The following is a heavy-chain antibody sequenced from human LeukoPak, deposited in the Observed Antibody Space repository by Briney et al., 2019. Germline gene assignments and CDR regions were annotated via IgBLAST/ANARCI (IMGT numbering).Heavy chain of an antibody. Sequence: PSETLSLTCTVSGGSISSSSYYWGWIRQPPGKGLEWIGSIYYSGSTYYNPSLKSRVTISVDTSKNQFSLKLSSVTAADTAVYYCARDLRRLYYFDYWGQGTLVTVSS. CDR2: IYYSGST. CDR3: ARDLRRLYYFDY. J-gene: IGHJ4*02. V-gene: IGHV4-39*07. CDR1: GGSISSSSYY.